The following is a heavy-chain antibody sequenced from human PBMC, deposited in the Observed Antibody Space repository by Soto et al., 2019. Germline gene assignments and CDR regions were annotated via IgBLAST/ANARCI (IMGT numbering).Heavy chain of an antibody. Sequence: GASVKVSCKASGFTFTSSAVRWVRQARGQRLGWIGWIVVGSGNTNYAQKFQERVTITRDMSTSTAYMELSSLRSEDTAVYYCAAPWDVLRYFDWLPKGPHYYYGMDVWGQGTTVTVSS. CDR1: GFTFTSSA. J-gene: IGHJ6*02. D-gene: IGHD3-9*01. CDR2: IVVGSGNT. CDR3: AAPWDVLRYFDWLPKGPHYYYGMDV. V-gene: IGHV1-58*01.